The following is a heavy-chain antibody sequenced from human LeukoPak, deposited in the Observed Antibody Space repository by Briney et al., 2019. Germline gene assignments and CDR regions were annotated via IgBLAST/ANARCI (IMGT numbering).Heavy chain of an antibody. V-gene: IGHV1-2*06. CDR2: INPNSGGT. J-gene: IGHJ5*02. Sequence: GASVKVSCKASGYTFTGYYMHLVRQGPGQGLEWMGRINPNSGGTNYAQKFQGRVTMTRYTSISTAYMELSRLRSDDTAVYYCARSIAAVGTYWFDPWGQGTLVTVSS. D-gene: IGHD6-13*01. CDR3: ARSIAAVGTYWFDP. CDR1: GYTFTGYY.